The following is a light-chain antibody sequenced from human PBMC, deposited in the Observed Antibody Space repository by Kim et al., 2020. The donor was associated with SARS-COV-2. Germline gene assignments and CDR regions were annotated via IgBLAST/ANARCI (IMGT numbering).Light chain of an antibody. Sequence: ASVGDRVTITCRASQDISTNLAWYQQKPGKAPNLLIYDASALQSGVPSRFSGSGSGTDFTLTISSLQPEDVATYYCQKYNGAPVTFGRGTKVDIK. CDR1: QDISTN. CDR3: QKYNGAPVT. V-gene: IGKV1-27*01. J-gene: IGKJ1*01. CDR2: DAS.